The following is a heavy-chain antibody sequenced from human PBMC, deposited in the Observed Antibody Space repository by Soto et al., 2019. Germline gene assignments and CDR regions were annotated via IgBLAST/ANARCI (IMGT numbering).Heavy chain of an antibody. D-gene: IGHD4-17*01. J-gene: IGHJ6*02. CDR2: ISSSGFTI. CDR1: GFTFGDRY. CDR3: ARNTKSAAGAAYYGLDV. V-gene: IGHV3-11*01. Sequence: QGQLVESGGDLVRPGGSLRLSCATSGFTFGDRYMSWIRQAPGKGLEWVSYISSSGFTIYYADSVKGRFTISRDNANDSLYLQMNSLRAEDTAVYYCARNTKSAAGAAYYGLDVWGHGNTVIVSS.